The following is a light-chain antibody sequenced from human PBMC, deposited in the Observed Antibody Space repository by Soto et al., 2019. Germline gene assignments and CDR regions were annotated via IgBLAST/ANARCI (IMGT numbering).Light chain of an antibody. CDR1: QIVSTY. J-gene: IGKJ5*01. V-gene: IGKV3-11*01. Sequence: EIVLTQSPATLSLSPGERATLSCRASQIVSTYLAWYQQKPGQAPRLLIYDASNRATGIPARFSGSGSGTDFTLTISSLEAEDSAVYYCQQRSNWPSITFGQGTRLEIK. CDR3: QQRSNWPSIT. CDR2: DAS.